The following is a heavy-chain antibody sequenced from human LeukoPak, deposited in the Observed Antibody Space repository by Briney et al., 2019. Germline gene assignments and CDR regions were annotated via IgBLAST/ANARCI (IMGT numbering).Heavy chain of an antibody. V-gene: IGHV3-48*01. CDR3: ARHATGYYDSSGYH. D-gene: IGHD3-22*01. CDR1: GFPFSSYS. Sequence: GGSLRLSCAASGFPFSSYSMNWVRQAPGKGLEWVSYIGSRSNTIYYADSVKGRFTISRDNAKNSLYLQMNSLRAEDTALYYCARHATGYYDSSGYHWGQGTLVTVSS. CDR2: IGSRSNTI. J-gene: IGHJ5*02.